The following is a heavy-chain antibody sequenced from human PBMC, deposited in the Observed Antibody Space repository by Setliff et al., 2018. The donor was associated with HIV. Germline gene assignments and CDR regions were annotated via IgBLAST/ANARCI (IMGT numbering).Heavy chain of an antibody. V-gene: IGHV4-31*03. CDR1: GGSLISGGFY. D-gene: IGHD2-15*01. Sequence: PSETLSLPCSVSGGSLISGGFYWSWVRQHPGKGLEWIGYIYYTGSTYYNPSLKSRVSISVDTSKNQFSLKLTSVTAADTAVYYCVKAVAAPSWFDPWGQGTLVTVSS. CDR2: IYYTGST. J-gene: IGHJ5*02. CDR3: VKAVAAPSWFDP.